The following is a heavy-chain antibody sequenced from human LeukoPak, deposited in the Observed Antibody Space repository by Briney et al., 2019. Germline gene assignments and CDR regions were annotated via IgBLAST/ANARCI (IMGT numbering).Heavy chain of an antibody. V-gene: IGHV4-59*01. CDR3: ASKSTDHGELRFDY. J-gene: IGHJ4*02. D-gene: IGHD4-17*01. CDR1: GDSTNTYF. CDR2: FYYTGTT. Sequence: PSETLSLTCTISGDSTNTYFWSWIRQPPGKRLEWIGYFYYTGTTNYNPSLKSRVTISVDTSKNQFSLKVNSVTAADTGVYYCASKSTDHGELRFDYWGQGTLVTVSS.